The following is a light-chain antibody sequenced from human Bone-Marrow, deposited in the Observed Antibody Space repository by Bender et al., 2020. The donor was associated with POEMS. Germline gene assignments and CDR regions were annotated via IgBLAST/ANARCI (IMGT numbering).Light chain of an antibody. CDR3: QVWDNGTGPHYV. Sequence: VSVSPGQTARITCSGDALAKQYSYWYQQKAGQAPVLVIYKDNKRPSGIPERFSGSNSGNTATLTISRVEADDEADYYCQVWDNGTGPHYVFATGTKVTVL. CDR2: KDN. V-gene: IGLV3-25*01. CDR1: ALAKQY. J-gene: IGLJ1*01.